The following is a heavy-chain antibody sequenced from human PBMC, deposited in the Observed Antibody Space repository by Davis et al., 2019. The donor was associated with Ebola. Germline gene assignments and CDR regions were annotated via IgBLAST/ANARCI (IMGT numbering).Heavy chain of an antibody. D-gene: IGHD3-3*01. CDR3: AREKTKYDFWSGYYSDWFDP. Sequence: GGSLRLSCAASGFTFSSYSMNWVRQAPGKGLEWVSSISSSSSYTNYADSVKGRFTISRDNAKNSLYLQMNSLRAEDTAVYYCAREKTKYDFWSGYYSDWFDPWGQGTLVTVSS. CDR2: ISSSSSYT. J-gene: IGHJ5*02. CDR1: GFTFSSYS. V-gene: IGHV3-21*01.